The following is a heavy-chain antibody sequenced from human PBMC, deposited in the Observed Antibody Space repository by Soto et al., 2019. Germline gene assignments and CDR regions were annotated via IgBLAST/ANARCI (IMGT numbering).Heavy chain of an antibody. CDR3: ARGNDCSGGSCYSSWFDP. J-gene: IGHJ5*02. D-gene: IGHD2-15*01. Sequence: GGSLRLSCAASGFTFSSYSMNRVRQAPGKGLEWVSYISSSSSTIYYADSVKGRFTISRDNAKNSLYLQMNSLRAEDTAVYYCARGNDCSGGSCYSSWFDPWGQGTLVTVSS. CDR1: GFTFSSYS. V-gene: IGHV3-48*01. CDR2: ISSSSSTI.